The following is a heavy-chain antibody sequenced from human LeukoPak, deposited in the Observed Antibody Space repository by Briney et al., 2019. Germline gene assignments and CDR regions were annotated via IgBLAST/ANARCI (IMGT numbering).Heavy chain of an antibody. J-gene: IGHJ6*02. CDR1: GYTFTSYG. CDR3: ARECERYFDWSPPPGHYGMDV. Sequence: SVKVSCKASGYTFTSYGISWVRQAPGQGLEWMGGIIPIFGTANYAQKFQGRVTITADESTSTAYMELSSLRSEDTAVYYCARECERYFDWSPPPGHYGMDVWGQGTTVTVSS. D-gene: IGHD3-9*01. V-gene: IGHV1-69*13. CDR2: IIPIFGTA.